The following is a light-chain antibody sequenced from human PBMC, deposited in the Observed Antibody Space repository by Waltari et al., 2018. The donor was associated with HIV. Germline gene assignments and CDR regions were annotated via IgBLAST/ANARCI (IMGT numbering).Light chain of an antibody. CDR1: SSYDGSSNL. J-gene: IGLJ2*01. CDR3: CSYGGSDTYVV. CDR2: ELN. Sequence: QSALTQPASVSGSPGQSITIPCTGTSSYDGSSNLVSWYQQHPGKAPTLMIYELNRRPSGVSNRFSGSKSGNTSSLTMSGLQAEDEADYYCCSYGGSDTYVVFGGGTKLTVL. V-gene: IGLV2-23*02.